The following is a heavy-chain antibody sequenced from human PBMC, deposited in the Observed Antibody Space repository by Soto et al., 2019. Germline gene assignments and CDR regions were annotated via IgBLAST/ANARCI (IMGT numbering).Heavy chain of an antibody. J-gene: IGHJ6*02. CDR2: IYPGDSDT. CDR3: ARQRPAHYYYYGMDV. CDR1: GYSFTSYW. Sequence: GESLKISCKGSGYSFTSYWIGWVRQMPGKGLEWMGIIYPGDSDTRYSPSFQGQVTISADKSISTAYLQWSSLKASDTAMYYCARQRPAHYYYYGMDVWGQGTTVTVSS. V-gene: IGHV5-51*01.